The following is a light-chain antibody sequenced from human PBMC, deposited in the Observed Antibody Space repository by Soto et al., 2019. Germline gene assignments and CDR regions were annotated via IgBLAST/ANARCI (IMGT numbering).Light chain of an antibody. J-gene: IGKJ1*01. Sequence: DIQMTQSPSSLSASVGDRVTITCQASQDISNYLNWYQQKPGKAPKLLIYDASNLETGVPSRFSGSGSGTDFTFTISSLQPEDIATYYCQQFNNYPWTVGQGTKVDIK. CDR3: QQFNNYPWT. CDR2: DAS. CDR1: QDISNY. V-gene: IGKV1-33*01.